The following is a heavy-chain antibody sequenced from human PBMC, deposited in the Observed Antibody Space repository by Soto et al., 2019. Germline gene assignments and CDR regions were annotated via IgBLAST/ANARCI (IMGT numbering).Heavy chain of an antibody. CDR1: SDSISSSNW. CDR2: VYHSGSTT. Sequence: SETLSLTCAVSSDSISSSNWWSWVRQPPGKGLEWIGEVYHSGSTTNYNPSLKSRVTMSVDKSKKQFSLNLSSVTAADTAVYYCARGRDSSGYYYGGHDYWGQGTLVTVSS. D-gene: IGHD3-22*01. J-gene: IGHJ4*02. V-gene: IGHV4-4*02. CDR3: ARGRDSSGYYYGGHDY.